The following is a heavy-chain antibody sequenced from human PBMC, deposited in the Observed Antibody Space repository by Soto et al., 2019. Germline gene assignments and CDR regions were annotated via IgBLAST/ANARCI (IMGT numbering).Heavy chain of an antibody. Sequence: EVQLVESGGGLVKPGGSLRLSCAASGFTFTRFGINGVRQAPGRGLEWVSSISSTTNYINYGDPMKGRFTISRDNAKNSLYLEMNSLRAEDTAVYYCARESEDLTSNFDYWGQGTLVTVSS. CDR1: GFTFTRFG. J-gene: IGHJ4*02. CDR2: ISSTTNYI. CDR3: ARESEDLTSNFDY. V-gene: IGHV3-21*06.